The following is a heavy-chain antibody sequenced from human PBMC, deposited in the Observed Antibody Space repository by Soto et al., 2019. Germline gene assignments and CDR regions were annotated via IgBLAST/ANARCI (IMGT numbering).Heavy chain of an antibody. Sequence: GETVKISCXGPGSTFTGHWISWVRQMHGKGLEGMGRIDSSDSYTDYSSTVQGHLTMSAAKYIITAYVQRITLPPSDTAAYSCTRHTGYDSSHDYWGQGNLVTVST. J-gene: IGHJ4*02. CDR3: TRHTGYDSSHDY. V-gene: IGHV5-10-1*01. CDR1: GSTFTGHW. D-gene: IGHD5-12*01. CDR2: IDSSDSYT.